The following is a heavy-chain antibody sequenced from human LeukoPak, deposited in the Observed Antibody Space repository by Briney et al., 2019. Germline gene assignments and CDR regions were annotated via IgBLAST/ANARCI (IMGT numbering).Heavy chain of an antibody. D-gene: IGHD3-16*01. CDR1: GFRFTSYA. Sequence: PGGSLRLSCAASGFRFTSYAMIWIRQVPGKGLEWVAGISGSGGSTYYSDPVKGRFTISRDTSDNTLHLNMSSLSTDDTAVYFCAKLGAYGVYSFIDFWGQGIPVTVSS. J-gene: IGHJ4*02. CDR3: AKLGAYGVYSFIDF. V-gene: IGHV3-23*01. CDR2: ISGSGGST.